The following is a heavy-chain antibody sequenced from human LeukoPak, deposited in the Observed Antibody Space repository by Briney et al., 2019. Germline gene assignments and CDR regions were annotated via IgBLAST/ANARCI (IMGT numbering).Heavy chain of an antibody. CDR2: ISYDGSNK. CDR1: GFTFSSYA. V-gene: IGHV3-30-3*01. D-gene: IGHD1/OR15-1a*01. J-gene: IGHJ4*02. CDR3: ARDPVDWDINYFDY. Sequence: PGRSLRLSCAASGFTFSSYAMHWVRQAPGKGLEWVAVISYDGSNKYYADSVKGRFTISRVNSKNTLYLQMNSLRAEDTAVYYCARDPVDWDINYFDYWGQGTLVTVSS.